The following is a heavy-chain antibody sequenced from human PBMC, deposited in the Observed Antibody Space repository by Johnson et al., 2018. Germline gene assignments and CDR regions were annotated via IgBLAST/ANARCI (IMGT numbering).Heavy chain of an antibody. V-gene: IGHV4-31*03. J-gene: IGHJ5*02. CDR1: GGSIRSAGYY. CDR2: IYYSRGT. Sequence: QVQLQESGPGLVKPSQTLSLTCTVSGGSIRSAGYYWSWIRQLPGKGLEWIGYIYYSRGTLYNPSPKSRVTISADTSENQYSLKRNSVTAAAPAVYYCARDRPGRFNNWFDPGGQGTLLTVSS. CDR3: ARDRPGRFNNWFDP.